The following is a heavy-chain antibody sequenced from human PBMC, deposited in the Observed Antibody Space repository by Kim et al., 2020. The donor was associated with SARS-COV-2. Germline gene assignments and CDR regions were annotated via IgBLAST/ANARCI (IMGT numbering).Heavy chain of an antibody. CDR1: GGSISSYY. V-gene: IGHV4-59*13. Sequence: SETLSLTCTVSGGSISSYYWSWIRQPPGKGLEWIGYIYYSGSTNYNPSLKSRVTISVDTSKNQFSLKLSSVTAADTAVYYCARVSGGSYESSYYYYGMDVWGQGTTVTVSS. D-gene: IGHD1-26*01. CDR3: ARVSGGSYESSYYYYGMDV. J-gene: IGHJ6*02. CDR2: IYYSGST.